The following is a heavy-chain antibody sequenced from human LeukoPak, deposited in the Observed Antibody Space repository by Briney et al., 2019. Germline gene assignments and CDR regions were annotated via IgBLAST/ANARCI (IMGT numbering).Heavy chain of an antibody. CDR2: ISSSSSYI. CDR3: ARDGYNFDVGGDY. Sequence: GGSLRLSCAASGFTFSSYSMNWVRQAPGKGLEWVSSISSSSSYIYYADSVKGRFTISRDNAKNSLYLQMNSLRAEDTAVYYCARDGYNFDVGGDYWGQGTLVTVSS. D-gene: IGHD5-24*01. V-gene: IGHV3-21*01. CDR1: GFTFSSYS. J-gene: IGHJ4*02.